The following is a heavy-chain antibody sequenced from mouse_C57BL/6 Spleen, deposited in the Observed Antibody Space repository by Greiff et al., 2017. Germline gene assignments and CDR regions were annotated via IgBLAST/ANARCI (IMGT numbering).Heavy chain of an antibody. CDR3: AREGVARGD. V-gene: IGHV1-50*01. D-gene: IGHD1-1*02. J-gene: IGHJ2*01. Sequence: QVQLQQPGAELVKPGASVKLSCKASGYTFTSYWMQWVKQRPGQGLEWIGEIDPSDSYTNYNQKFKGKATLTVDTSSSTAYMQLSSLTSEDSAVYYCAREGVARGDWGQGTTRTVSS. CDR2: IDPSDSYT. CDR1: GYTFTSYW.